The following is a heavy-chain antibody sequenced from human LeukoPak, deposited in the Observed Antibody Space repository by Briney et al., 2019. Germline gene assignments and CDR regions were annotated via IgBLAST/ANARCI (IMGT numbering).Heavy chain of an antibody. D-gene: IGHD3-10*01. CDR1: GGSISSYY. J-gene: IGHJ6*02. CDR3: ARARGQGYYGSGAEGMDV. Sequence: SETLSLTCTVSGGSISSYYWSWIRQPPGKGLEWIGYIYYSGSTNYNPSLKSRVTISVDTSKNQFSLKLSSVTAADTAVYYCARARGQGYYGSGAEGMDVWGQGTTVTVSS. V-gene: IGHV4-59*01. CDR2: IYYSGST.